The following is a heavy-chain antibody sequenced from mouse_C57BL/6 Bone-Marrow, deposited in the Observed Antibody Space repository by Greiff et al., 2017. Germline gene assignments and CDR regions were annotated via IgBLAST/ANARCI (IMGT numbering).Heavy chain of an antibody. V-gene: IGHV1-54*01. J-gene: IGHJ2*01. CDR1: GYAFTNYL. CDR3: ARRNGSREFAY. D-gene: IGHD1-1*01. CDR2: INPGSGGT. Sequence: QVQLQQSGAELVRPGTSVKVSCKASGYAFTNYLIEWVKQRPGQGLEWIGVINPGSGGTNYNEKFKGKATLTADKSSSTAYMQLSSLTSEDSAVYFCARRNGSREFAYWGQGTTVTVSS.